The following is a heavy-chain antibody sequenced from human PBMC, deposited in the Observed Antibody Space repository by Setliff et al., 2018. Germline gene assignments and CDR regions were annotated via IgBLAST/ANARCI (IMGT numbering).Heavy chain of an antibody. CDR2: IHNNGRI. CDR1: GASITSYY. V-gene: IGHV4-59*08. J-gene: IGHJ6*04. CDR3: ARHALSFDSAWDV. Sequence: SETLSLTCSVSGASITSYYWSWIRQPPGRGLEWIAYIHNNGRIKYNPALKSRVTISLDTSKNQFSLNLNSATAADTAVYYCARHALSFDSAWDVWGKGTTVTVSS. D-gene: IGHD3-9*01.